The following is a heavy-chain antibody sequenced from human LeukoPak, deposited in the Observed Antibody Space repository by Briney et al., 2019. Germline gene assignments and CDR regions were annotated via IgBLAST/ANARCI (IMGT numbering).Heavy chain of an antibody. CDR2: INHSGST. CDR1: GGSFSGYY. CDR3: ARGLSSGYYYRVYYFDY. Sequence: SETLSLTCAVYGGSFSGYYWSWIRQPPGKGLEWIWEINHSGSTNYNPSLKSRVTISVDTSKNQFSLKLSSVTAADTAVYYCARGLSSGYYYRVYYFDYWGQGTLVTVSS. V-gene: IGHV4-34*01. D-gene: IGHD3-22*01. J-gene: IGHJ4*02.